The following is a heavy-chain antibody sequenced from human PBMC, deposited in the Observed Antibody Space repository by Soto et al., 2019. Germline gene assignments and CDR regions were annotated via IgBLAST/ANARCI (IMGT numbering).Heavy chain of an antibody. V-gene: IGHV4-30-4*08. D-gene: IGHD3-16*01. CDR2: IYYSGTT. J-gene: IGHJ5*02. CDR3: ARGLSTYYDHMPHIDA. CDR1: GFTFSDYY. Sequence: QVQLVESGGGLVKPGGSLRLSCAASGFTFSDYYMSWIRQAPGKGLEWIGYIYYSGTTYYNPSLKSRVSTSADTSNNQYTLNLSSVTTADTVVYLCARGLSTYYDHMPHIDAWGQGTLVTVSS.